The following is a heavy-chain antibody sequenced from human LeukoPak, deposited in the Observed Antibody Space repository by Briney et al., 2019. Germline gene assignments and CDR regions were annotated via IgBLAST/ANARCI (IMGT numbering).Heavy chain of an antibody. CDR2: ISGSGDRT. CDR3: AKGSPYSNSWGGKYDR. D-gene: IGHD6-13*01. Sequence: GGSLRLSCAASGFTFSSYAMDWVRQAPGKGLEWVSSISGSGDRTHYADSVNGRFTISRDNSKSTLYLQMNSLRAEDTALYYCAKGSPYSNSWGGKYDRWGQGTLVTVSS. CDR1: GFTFSSYA. V-gene: IGHV3-23*01. J-gene: IGHJ5*02.